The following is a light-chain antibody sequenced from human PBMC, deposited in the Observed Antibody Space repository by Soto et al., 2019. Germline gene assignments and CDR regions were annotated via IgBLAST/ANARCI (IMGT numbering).Light chain of an antibody. CDR3: SSYTSSSTPYV. CDR1: SSDVGAYNY. J-gene: IGLJ1*01. Sequence: QSVLTQPPSVSGSPGQSVTISCTGTSSDVGAYNYVSWYQQHPGKAPKVMIYDVSNRPSGVPDRFSGSKSGNTASLTISVFQVEAEADYYCSSYTSSSTPYVFGTGTKVTVL. CDR2: DVS. V-gene: IGLV2-11*01.